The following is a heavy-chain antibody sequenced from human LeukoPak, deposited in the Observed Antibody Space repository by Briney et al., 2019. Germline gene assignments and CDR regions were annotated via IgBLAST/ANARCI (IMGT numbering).Heavy chain of an antibody. V-gene: IGHV3-53*01. J-gene: IGHJ4*02. CDR1: GLTVSSNY. CDR3: ARDNPQELVSYFDY. CDR2: IYSTGST. D-gene: IGHD1-7*01. Sequence: GGSLRLSCAASGLTVSSNYMSWVRQAPGKGLEWVSVIYSTGSTYYADSVKGRFTISRDNSKNTLYLQMNSLRAEDTAVYYCARDNPQELVSYFDYWGQGTLVTVSS.